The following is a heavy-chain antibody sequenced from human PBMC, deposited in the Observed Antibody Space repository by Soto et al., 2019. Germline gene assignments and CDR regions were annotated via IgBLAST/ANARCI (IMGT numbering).Heavy chain of an antibody. D-gene: IGHD3-22*01. Sequence: SVKVSCKASGGTFSSYAISWVRQAPGQGLEWMGGIIPIFGTANYAQKFQGRVTITADESTSTAYMELSSLRSEDTAVYYCAKGDYYDRMQTRANFLIPDWFDPWGQGTLVTVSS. V-gene: IGHV1-69*13. CDR1: GGTFSSYA. CDR2: IIPIFGTA. J-gene: IGHJ5*02. CDR3: AKGDYYDRMQTRANFLIPDWFDP.